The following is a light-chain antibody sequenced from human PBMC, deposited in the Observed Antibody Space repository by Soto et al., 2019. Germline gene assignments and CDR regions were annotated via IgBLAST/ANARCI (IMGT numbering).Light chain of an antibody. J-gene: IGKJ1*01. V-gene: IGKV1-12*01. CDR1: QGISTW. CDR3: QQASSFPWT. CDR2: TAS. Sequence: DIQMTQSPSSVSVSVGDRVTITCRASQGISTWLAWYQQKPGKAPKLLIYTASRLQSGVPSRFSGSGSGTNFTLTISSLQPEDFATFYCQQASSFPWTFGQGTTVENK.